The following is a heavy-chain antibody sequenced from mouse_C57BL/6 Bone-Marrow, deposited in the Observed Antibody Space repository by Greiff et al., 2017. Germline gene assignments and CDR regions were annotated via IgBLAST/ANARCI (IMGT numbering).Heavy chain of an antibody. V-gene: IGHV1-81*01. Sequence: VMLVESGAELARPGASVKLSCKASGYTFTSYGISWVKQRTGQGLEWIGEIYPRSGNTYYNEKFKGKATLTADKSSSTAYMELRSLTSEDSAVYVGAREVGQLRSRLFAYWGQGTLVTVSA. D-gene: IGHD3-2*02. CDR3: AREVGQLRSRLFAY. J-gene: IGHJ3*01. CDR1: GYTFTSYG. CDR2: IYPRSGNT.